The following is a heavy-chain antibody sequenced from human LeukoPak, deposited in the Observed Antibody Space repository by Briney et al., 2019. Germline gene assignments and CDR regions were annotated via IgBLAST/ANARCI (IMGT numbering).Heavy chain of an antibody. CDR1: GFTFSTSW. Sequence: GGSLRLSCAASGFTFSTSWMTWVRQAPGKGLEWVAYMKEDGTEIYYVDSVKGRFTISRDNAKNSLYLQMNSLRDEDTAVYYCARGVYAFDIGGQGTRVTVSS. V-gene: IGHV3-7*01. J-gene: IGHJ3*02. CDR3: ARGVYAFDI. CDR2: MKEDGTEI.